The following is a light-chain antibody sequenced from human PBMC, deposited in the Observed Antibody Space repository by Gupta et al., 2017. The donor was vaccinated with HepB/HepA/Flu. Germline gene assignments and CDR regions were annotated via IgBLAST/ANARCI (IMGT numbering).Light chain of an antibody. CDR2: LGS. Sequence: DIVMTQSPLFLPVTPVEPASISCRSSQSLLHSNGYNYLDWYLQKPGQSPQLLIYLGSNRASGVPDRFSGSGSGTDFTLKISRVDAEDVGVYYCMQALKTPPTFGPGTKVDIK. CDR1: QSLLHSNGYNY. V-gene: IGKV2-28*01. CDR3: MQALKTPPT. J-gene: IGKJ3*01.